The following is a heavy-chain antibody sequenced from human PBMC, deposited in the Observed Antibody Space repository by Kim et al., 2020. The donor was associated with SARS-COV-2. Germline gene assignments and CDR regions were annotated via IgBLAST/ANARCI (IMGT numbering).Heavy chain of an antibody. V-gene: IGHV6-1*01. CDR3: ARTTAAQYGGNSFDY. Sequence: VSVTSRITINPDTSKNQFSLQLNSVAPEDTAVYYCARTTAAQYGGNSFDYWGQGTLVTVSS. J-gene: IGHJ4*02. D-gene: IGHD2-21*01.